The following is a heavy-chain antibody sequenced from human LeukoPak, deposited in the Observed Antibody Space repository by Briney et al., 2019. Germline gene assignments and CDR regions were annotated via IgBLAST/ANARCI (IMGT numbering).Heavy chain of an antibody. D-gene: IGHD1-26*01. CDR3: ARERGSGSSFDY. J-gene: IGHJ4*02. V-gene: IGHV3-74*01. Sequence: PGGSLRLSCAASGFTFSSYWMHWVRQAPGKGLVWVSRINTDGSSTSYADSVKGRVTISRDNAKNSLYLQMNTLRDEDTAVYYCARERGSGSSFDYWGQGTLVTVSS. CDR1: GFTFSSYW. CDR2: INTDGSST.